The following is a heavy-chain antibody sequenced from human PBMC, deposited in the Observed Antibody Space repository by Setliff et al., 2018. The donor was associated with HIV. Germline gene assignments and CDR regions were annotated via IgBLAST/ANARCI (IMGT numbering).Heavy chain of an antibody. V-gene: IGHV4-31*03. D-gene: IGHD6-19*01. CDR3: AGGLGEAVAGGDAFDI. J-gene: IGHJ3*02. CDR2: IYHSGST. CDR1: GGSITSGGYY. Sequence: SETLSLTCTVSGGSITSGGYYWSWIRQHPGKGLEWIGEIYHSGSTNYNPSLQSRVSISVDKSKNQFSLKLSSVTAADTAVYYCAGGLGEAVAGGDAFDIWGQGTMVTVS.